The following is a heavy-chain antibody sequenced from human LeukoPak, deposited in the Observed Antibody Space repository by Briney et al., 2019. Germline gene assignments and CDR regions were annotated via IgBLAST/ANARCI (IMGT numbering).Heavy chain of an antibody. CDR1: GFTFSSYA. CDR2: ISYDGSNK. J-gene: IGHJ6*02. V-gene: IGHV3-30-3*01. CDR3: ARDLDSCYYGMDV. D-gene: IGHD2-2*01. Sequence: HPGRSLRLSCAASGFTFSSYAMHWVRQAPGKGLEWVAVISYDGSNKYYADSVKGRFTISRDNSKNTLYLQMNSLRAEDTAVYYCARDLDSCYYGMDVWGQGTTVTVSS.